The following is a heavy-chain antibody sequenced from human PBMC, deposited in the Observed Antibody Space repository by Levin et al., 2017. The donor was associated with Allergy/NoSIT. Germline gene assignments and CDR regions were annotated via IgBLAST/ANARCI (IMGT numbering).Heavy chain of an antibody. V-gene: IGHV4-61*02. CDR3: ARAPGIAAADFHAFDI. J-gene: IGHJ3*02. CDR2: IYTSGST. CDR1: GGSISSGSYY. Sequence: SETLSLTCTVSGGSISSGSYYWSWIRQPAGKGLEWIGRIYTSGSTNYNPSLKSRVTISVDTSKNQFSLKLSSVTAADTAVYYCARAPGIAAADFHAFDIWGQGTMVTVSS. D-gene: IGHD6-13*01.